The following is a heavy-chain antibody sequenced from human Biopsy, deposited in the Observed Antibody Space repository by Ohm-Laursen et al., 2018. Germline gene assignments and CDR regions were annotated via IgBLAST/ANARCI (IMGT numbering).Heavy chain of an antibody. J-gene: IGHJ4*02. V-gene: IGHV1-2*02. CDR1: SYTFTDYN. Sequence: ASVKVSCKVSSYTFTDYNIHWMRQAPGQGLEWLGYINCKTGATNYAQKFQGTVTMTRDTSISTAYLALGSLRSADTAIYYCARDPLNGHKHFDHWGQGSLVTVSS. CDR2: INCKTGAT. D-gene: IGHD2-8*01. CDR3: ARDPLNGHKHFDH.